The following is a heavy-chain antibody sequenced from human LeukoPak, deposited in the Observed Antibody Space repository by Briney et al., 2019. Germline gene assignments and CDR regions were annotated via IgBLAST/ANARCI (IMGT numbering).Heavy chain of an antibody. D-gene: IGHD2-21*02. CDR1: GGSISSYY. V-gene: IGHV4-59*01. CDR3: AKLVVTAIQDAFDI. Sequence: SETLSLTCTVSGGSISSYYWSWIRQPPGKGLEWIGYIYYSGSTNYNPPLKSRVTISVDTSKNQFSLKLSSVTAADTAVYYCAKLVVTAIQDAFDIWGQGTMVTVSS. CDR2: IYYSGST. J-gene: IGHJ3*02.